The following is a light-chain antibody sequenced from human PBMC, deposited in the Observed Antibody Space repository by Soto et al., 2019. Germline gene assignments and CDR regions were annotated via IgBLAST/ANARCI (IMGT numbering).Light chain of an antibody. CDR2: RSN. V-gene: IGLV1-47*01. CDR3: AAWDDSLSGYV. CDR1: SSNIGSNY. J-gene: IGLJ1*01. Sequence: QSVLTQPPSASGTPGQRVTISCSGSSSNIGSNYVYWYQQLPGTAPKLLIYRSNQWPSGVPDRFSGSKSGTSASLAISGLRSEDEADYYCAAWDDSLSGYVFGTGTKVTVL.